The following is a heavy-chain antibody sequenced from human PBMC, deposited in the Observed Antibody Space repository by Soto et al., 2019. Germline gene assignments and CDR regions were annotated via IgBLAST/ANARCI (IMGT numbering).Heavy chain of an antibody. CDR2: INHSGST. V-gene: IGHV4-34*01. D-gene: IGHD3-16*02. CDR3: ARLRLGELSLYPYYYYGMDV. Sequence: SETLSLTCAVYGGSFSGYYWSWIRQPPGKGLEWTGEINHSGSTNYNPSLKSRVTISVDTSKNQFSLKLSSVTAADTAVYYCARLRLGELSLYPYYYYGMDVWGQGTTVTVSS. J-gene: IGHJ6*02. CDR1: GGSFSGYY.